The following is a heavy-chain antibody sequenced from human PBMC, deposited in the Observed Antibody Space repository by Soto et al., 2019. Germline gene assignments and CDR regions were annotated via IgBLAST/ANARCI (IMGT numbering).Heavy chain of an antibody. D-gene: IGHD3-9*01. V-gene: IGHV1-18*01. Sequence: QVQLVQSGAEVKKPGASVKVSCKASGYTFTIYGISWVRQAPGQGLEWMGWISAYNGNTNYAQKVQGRVTRTRDTSTSRASMELRSLRSDDTAVYYCARDRGSYYDIWTGYGSWFDPWGEGSLVTVSS. CDR1: GYTFTIYG. CDR3: ARDRGSYYDIWTGYGSWFDP. CDR2: ISAYNGNT. J-gene: IGHJ5*02.